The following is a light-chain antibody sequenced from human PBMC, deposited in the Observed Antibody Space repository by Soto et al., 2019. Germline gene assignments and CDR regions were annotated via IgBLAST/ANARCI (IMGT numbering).Light chain of an antibody. V-gene: IGKV3-20*01. CDR1: QSVGSNY. J-gene: IGKJ1*01. Sequence: EIVLTQSPGTLSLSPGEGATLSCRASQSVGSNYLAWYQQKPGQAPRLLIYGASSRATGTPDRFSGSGSGTDFTLTISRLEPEDFAVYHCQQYITAPETFGQGTKVDIK. CDR2: GAS. CDR3: QQYITAPET.